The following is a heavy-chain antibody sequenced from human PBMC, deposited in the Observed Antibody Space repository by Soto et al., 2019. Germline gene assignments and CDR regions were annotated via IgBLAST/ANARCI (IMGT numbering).Heavy chain of an antibody. CDR3: ARFVRSCSATTCSTRADV. J-gene: IGHJ6*02. D-gene: IGHD2-2*01. V-gene: IGHV4-61*01. Sequence: SETLSLSCTVSGGFVNSDTHSWSWIRQTPGKRLEWIGFIYSGGSTKNPSLRSRVTMSVDTSKNQFSLKLRSVIVADTAVYHCARFVRSCSATTCSTRADVWGQGITVTVSS. CDR2: IYSGGST. CDR1: GGFVNSDTHS.